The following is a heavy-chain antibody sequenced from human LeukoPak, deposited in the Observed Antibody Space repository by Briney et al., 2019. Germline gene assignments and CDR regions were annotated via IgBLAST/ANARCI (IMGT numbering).Heavy chain of an antibody. Sequence: GGSLRLSCAASGFTFDDYGMSWVRQAPGKGLEWVSFISTSSSYIYYADSVKGRFTISRDNAKNSLYLQMNSLRAEDTAVYYCARQMATKPRGFDYWGQGTLVTVSS. D-gene: IGHD5-24*01. J-gene: IGHJ4*02. CDR2: ISTSSSYI. CDR1: GFTFDDYG. CDR3: ARQMATKPRGFDY. V-gene: IGHV3-21*01.